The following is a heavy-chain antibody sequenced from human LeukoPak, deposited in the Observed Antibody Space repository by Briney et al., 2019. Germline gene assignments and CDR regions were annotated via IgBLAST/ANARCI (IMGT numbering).Heavy chain of an antibody. Sequence: GRSLRLSCAASGFTFSSYGMHWVRQAPGKGLEWVAVISYDGSNKYYADSVKGRFTISRDNSKNTLYLRMNSLRAEDTAVYYCAKDLSGTPDPYYYYGMDVWGQGTTVTVSS. J-gene: IGHJ6*02. CDR1: GFTFSSYG. V-gene: IGHV3-30*18. CDR2: ISYDGSNK. D-gene: IGHD1-1*01. CDR3: AKDLSGTPDPYYYYGMDV.